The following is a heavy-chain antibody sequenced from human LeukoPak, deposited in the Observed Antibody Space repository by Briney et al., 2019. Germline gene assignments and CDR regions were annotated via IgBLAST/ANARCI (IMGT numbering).Heavy chain of an antibody. D-gene: IGHD3-10*01. Sequence: SETLSLTCAVYGGSFSGYYWSWIRQPPGKGLEWIGEINHSGSTNYNPSLKSRVIISVDTSKNQFSLKLSSVTAADTAVYYCARLRVTMVRGVIPNWGQGTLVTVSS. CDR2: INHSGST. CDR1: GGSFSGYY. V-gene: IGHV4-34*01. J-gene: IGHJ4*02. CDR3: ARLRVTMVRGVIPN.